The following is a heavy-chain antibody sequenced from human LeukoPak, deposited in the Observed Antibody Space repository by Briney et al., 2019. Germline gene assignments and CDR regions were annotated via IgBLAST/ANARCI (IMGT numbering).Heavy chain of an antibody. CDR3: ARGLNEYSSSWYARYYYYYYMDV. D-gene: IGHD6-13*01. J-gene: IGHJ6*03. V-gene: IGHV3-33*01. CDR2: IWYDGSNK. Sequence: GGSLRLSCAASGFTFSSYGLHWVRQAPGKGLEWVAVIWYDGSNKYYADSVKGRFTISRDNSKNTLYLQMNSLRAEDTAVYYCARGLNEYSSSWYARYYYYYYMDVWGKGTTVTVSS. CDR1: GFTFSSYG.